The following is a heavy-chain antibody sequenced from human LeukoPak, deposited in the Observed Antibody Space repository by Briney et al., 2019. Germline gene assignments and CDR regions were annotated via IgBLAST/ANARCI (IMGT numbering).Heavy chain of an antibody. V-gene: IGHV3-21*01. CDR1: GFTFSSYS. J-gene: IGHJ3*02. D-gene: IGHD3-10*01. CDR2: ISSSSSDI. Sequence: PGGSLRLSCAASGFTFSSYSMNWVRQAPGKGLEWVSSISSSSSDIYYADSVKGRFTVSRDNAKNSLYLQMNSLRPEDTAVYYCAKEGDYYGSGSYRDGFDIWGQGTRATVSS. CDR3: AKEGDYYGSGSYRDGFDI.